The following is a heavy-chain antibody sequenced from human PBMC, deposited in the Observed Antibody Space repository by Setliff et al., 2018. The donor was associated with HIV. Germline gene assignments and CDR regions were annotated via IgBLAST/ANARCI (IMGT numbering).Heavy chain of an antibody. D-gene: IGHD3-10*01. Sequence: SETLSLTCTVSGASINSGTYYWSWIRQPPGRGLEWIGYIYNSASTNYNPSLKSRVTISVDTSKKQFSLKLNSVTAADTAVYYCVTTDYFYGRNNFEYWGQGALVTVSS. CDR2: IYNSAST. J-gene: IGHJ4*02. V-gene: IGHV4-61*01. CDR3: VTTDYFYGRNNFEY. CDR1: GASINSGTYY.